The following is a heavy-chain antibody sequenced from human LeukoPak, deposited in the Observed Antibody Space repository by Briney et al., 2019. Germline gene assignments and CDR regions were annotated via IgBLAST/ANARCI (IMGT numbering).Heavy chain of an antibody. J-gene: IGHJ4*02. Sequence: GGSLRLSCGASGFTLGSYWMSWVRQAPGTGLGWGASIKQDGYEKYYVDSVKGRFIISRDNAKNSLYVRMNSLRAEDTAVYYCARDGYCTGGSCYADYWGPGTLVTVSS. CDR3: ARDGYCTGGSCYADY. CDR2: IKQDGYEK. CDR1: GFTLGSYW. V-gene: IGHV3-7*01. D-gene: IGHD2-15*01.